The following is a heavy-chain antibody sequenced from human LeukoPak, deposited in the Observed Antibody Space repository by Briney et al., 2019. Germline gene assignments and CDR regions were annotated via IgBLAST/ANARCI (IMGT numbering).Heavy chain of an antibody. D-gene: IGHD2-15*01. CDR1: GGSISSSSYY. CDR2: IYYSGST. Sequence: SETLSLTCTVSGGSISSSSYYWGWIRQPPGKGLEWIGSIYYSGSTYYNPSLKSRVTISVDTSKNQFSLKLSSVTAADTAVYYCARRSVIPPYYFDYWGQGTLSPSPQ. J-gene: IGHJ4*02. CDR3: ARRSVIPPYYFDY. V-gene: IGHV4-39*01.